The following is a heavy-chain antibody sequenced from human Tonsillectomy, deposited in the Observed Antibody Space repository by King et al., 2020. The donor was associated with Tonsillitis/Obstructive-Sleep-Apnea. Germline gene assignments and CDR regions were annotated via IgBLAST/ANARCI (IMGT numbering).Heavy chain of an antibody. CDR1: GFTFSSYA. Sequence: VQLVESGGGVVQPGRSLRLSCAASGFTFSSYAMHWVRQAPGKGLEWVALISFDGSNKYFADSVKGRFTISRDNSKNRLYLKMNSLRAEDTALYYCAGEIESCGWYPHFDYWGQGTLVTVSS. D-gene: IGHD6-19*01. V-gene: IGHV3-30*04. CDR3: AGEIESCGWYPHFDY. CDR2: ISFDGSNK. J-gene: IGHJ4*02.